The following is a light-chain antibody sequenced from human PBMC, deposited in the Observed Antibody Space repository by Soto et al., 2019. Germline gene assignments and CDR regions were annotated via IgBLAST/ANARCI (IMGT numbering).Light chain of an antibody. CDR2: GAS. Sequence: VVSQSPGTLSLSTGERATLSCRASQTVRNNYLAWYQQKPGQAPRLLIYGASNRATGIPDRFSGSGSGTDFTLTISRLEPEDFAVYYCQQYGSSGTFGQGTKVAIK. V-gene: IGKV3-20*01. J-gene: IGKJ1*01. CDR1: QTVRNNY. CDR3: QQYGSSGT.